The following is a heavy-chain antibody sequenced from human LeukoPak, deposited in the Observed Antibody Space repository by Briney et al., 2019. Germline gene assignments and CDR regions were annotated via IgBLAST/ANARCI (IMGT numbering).Heavy chain of an antibody. D-gene: IGHD4-17*01. CDR1: GFTFSSYW. CDR3: ARENGDYDYYYYYMDV. CDR2: INSDGSST. J-gene: IGHJ6*03. V-gene: IGHV3-74*01. Sequence: GGSLRLSCAASGFTFSSYWMHWVRQAPGKGLVWVSRINSDGSSTSYADSVKGRFTISRDNAKNTLYLQMNSLRAEDTAVYYCARENGDYDYYYYYMDVWGKETTVTVSS.